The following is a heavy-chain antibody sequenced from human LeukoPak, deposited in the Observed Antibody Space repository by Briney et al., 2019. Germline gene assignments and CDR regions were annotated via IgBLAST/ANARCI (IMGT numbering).Heavy chain of an antibody. Sequence: PSETLSLTCTVSGGSISSCGYYWSWIRQHPGKGLEWIGYIYYSGSTYYNPSLKSRVTISVDTSKNQFSLKLSSVTAADTAVYYCARDALDGVAYWGQGTLVTVSS. CDR2: IYYSGST. CDR3: ARDALDGVAY. CDR1: GGSISSCGYY. D-gene: IGHD2-15*01. V-gene: IGHV4-31*03. J-gene: IGHJ4*02.